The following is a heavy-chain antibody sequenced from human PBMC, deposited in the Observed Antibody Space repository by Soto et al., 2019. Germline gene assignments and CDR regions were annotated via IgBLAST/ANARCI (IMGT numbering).Heavy chain of an antibody. D-gene: IGHD5-18*01. CDR1: GFTFSSYT. J-gene: IGHJ6*02. CDR3: ARDNGYSHGHGMDV. Sequence: SLGLSCAASGFTFSSYTMHWVRQAAGKGLEWVALILYDGGNKYYADSVKGGFTISRDNSKNTLYLQVNSLRPEDTAVYYCARDNGYSHGHGMDVWGQGTTVTVSS. CDR2: ILYDGGNK. V-gene: IGHV3-30-3*01.